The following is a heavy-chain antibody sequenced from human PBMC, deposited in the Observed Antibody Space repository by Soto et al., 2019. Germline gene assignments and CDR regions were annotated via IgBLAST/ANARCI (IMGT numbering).Heavy chain of an antibody. CDR3: AVRGVLPPSYGMDV. V-gene: IGHV1-2*04. Sequence: ASVKVSCKASGYTFNGQYMHWVRQAPGQGLEWMGWINPNSGGTNYAQKFQGWVTMTRDTSISTAYMELSRLRSDDTAVYYCAVRGVLPPSYGMDVWGQGTTVTVSS. CDR2: INPNSGGT. J-gene: IGHJ6*02. CDR1: GYTFNGQY. D-gene: IGHD3-10*01.